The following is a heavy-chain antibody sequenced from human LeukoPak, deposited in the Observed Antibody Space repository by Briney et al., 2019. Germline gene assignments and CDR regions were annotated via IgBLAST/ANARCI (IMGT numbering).Heavy chain of an antibody. CDR1: GYTFSGHY. CDR3: ARGFGGPLDY. CDR2: INPNSGDT. D-gene: IGHD3-10*01. J-gene: IGHJ4*02. V-gene: IGHV1-2*02. Sequence: ASVKVSCKASGYTFSGHYLHWVRQAPGQGLEWMGWINPNSGDTKSAQKFQGRVTMTTDASTTTAYMELRRLRSDDTAVYYCARGFGGPLDYWGQGTLVTVSS.